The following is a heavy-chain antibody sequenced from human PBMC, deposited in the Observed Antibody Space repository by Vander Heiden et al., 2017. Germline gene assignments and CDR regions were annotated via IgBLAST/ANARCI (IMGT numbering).Heavy chain of an antibody. CDR2: ISGSGSNT. CDR3: AKDFGDNGFYYGLDV. Sequence: VQLLESGGGVVQPGGSLGRSCAAPGRTFRSNAMNRVRQGQGKGLEWVSVISGSGSNTYYADSVKGRFTISRDNSKNTLYLQMSSLRAEDTAVYYCAKDFGDNGFYYGLDVWGQGTTVTVSS. J-gene: IGHJ6*02. V-gene: IGHV3-23*01. CDR1: GRTFRSNA. D-gene: IGHD1-20*01.